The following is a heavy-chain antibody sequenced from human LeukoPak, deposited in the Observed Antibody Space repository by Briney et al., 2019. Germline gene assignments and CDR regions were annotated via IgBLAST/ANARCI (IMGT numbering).Heavy chain of an antibody. V-gene: IGHV3-21*01. Sequence: GGSLRLSCAASGFTFSSYSMNWVRQVPGKGLEWVSSISSSSSYIYYADSVKGRFTISRDNAKNSLYLQMNSLRAEDTAVYYCARVGEDCSGGSCFELPAFDYWGQGTLVTVSS. CDR3: ARVGEDCSGGSCFELPAFDY. J-gene: IGHJ4*02. D-gene: IGHD2-15*01. CDR2: ISSSSSYI. CDR1: GFTFSSYS.